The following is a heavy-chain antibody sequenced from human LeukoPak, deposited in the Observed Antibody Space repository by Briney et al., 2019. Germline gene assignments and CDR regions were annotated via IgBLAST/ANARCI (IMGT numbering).Heavy chain of an antibody. CDR2: IYYSRGT. CDR1: GGSISSYY. D-gene: IGHD6-13*01. CDR3: AREEGYSSSWYPSY. Sequence: SETLSLTCTVSGGSISSYYWSWIRQPPGQGLEWIGYIYYSRGTMYNPSLKSRVTISIDTSQNHLSLKVSSVTAADTAVYYCAREEGYSSSWYPSYWGQGTLVTVSS. J-gene: IGHJ4*02. V-gene: IGHV4-59*12.